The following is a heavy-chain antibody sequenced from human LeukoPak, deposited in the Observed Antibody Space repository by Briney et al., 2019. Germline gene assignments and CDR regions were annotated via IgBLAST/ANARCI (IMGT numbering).Heavy chain of an antibody. V-gene: IGHV1-46*01. J-gene: IGHJ4*02. CDR2: IYPRDGST. CDR1: GGTFSSYA. Sequence: GASVKVSCKASGGTFSSYAISWVRQAPGQGLECMGMIYPRDGSTSYAQKFQGRVTVTRDTSTSTVHMELSGLRSEDTAVYYCARDQEGFDYWGQGTLVTVSS. CDR3: ARDQEGFDY.